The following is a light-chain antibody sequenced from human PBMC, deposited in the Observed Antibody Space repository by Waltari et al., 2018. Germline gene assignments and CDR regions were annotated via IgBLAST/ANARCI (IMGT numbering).Light chain of an antibody. V-gene: IGKV3-11*01. J-gene: IGKJ4*01. CDR1: QSVSND. CDR3: QQRGNGLT. CDR2: DAS. Sequence: EIVLTQSPATLSLSPGERATLSCRASQSVSNDLPWYQQKPGQAPRLLIYDASTRATGTPARFSGSGSGTDFSLTISSLEPEDFAVYYCQQRGNGLTFGGGTKVEIK.